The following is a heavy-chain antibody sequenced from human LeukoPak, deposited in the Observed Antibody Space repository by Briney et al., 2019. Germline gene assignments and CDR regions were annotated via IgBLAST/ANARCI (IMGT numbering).Heavy chain of an antibody. V-gene: IGHV4-34*01. CDR2: INHSGST. CDR1: GGSFSGYY. D-gene: IGHD3-10*01. CDR3: ARNVVRGVINY. Sequence: SETLSLTCAVYGGSFSGYYWSWIRQPPGKGLEWIGEINHSGSTNYNPSLKSRVTISVDTSKNQFSLKLSSVTAADTAVYYCARNVVRGVINYWGQGTLVTVSS. J-gene: IGHJ4*02.